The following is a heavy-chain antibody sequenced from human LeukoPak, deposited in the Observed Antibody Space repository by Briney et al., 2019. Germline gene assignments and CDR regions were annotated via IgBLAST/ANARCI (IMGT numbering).Heavy chain of an antibody. J-gene: IGHJ6*02. CDR3: ARGRGHLPVAPPWYYYYYGMDV. V-gene: IGHV4-34*01. Sequence: SETLSLTCAVYGGSFSGYYWSWIRQPPGKGLEWIGEINHSGSTNYNPSLKSRVTISVDTSKNQFSLKLSSVTAADTAVYYCARGRGHLPVAPPWYYYYYGMDVWGQGTTVTVSS. D-gene: IGHD6-19*01. CDR2: INHSGST. CDR1: GGSFSGYY.